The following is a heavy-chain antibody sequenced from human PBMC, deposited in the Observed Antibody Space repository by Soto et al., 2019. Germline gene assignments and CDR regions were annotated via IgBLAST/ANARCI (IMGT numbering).Heavy chain of an antibody. Sequence: EVQLLESGGGLVQPGGSLRLSCAASGFTFSNSGMTWVRQAPGKGLEWVSAIGVSAANTYYADSVKGRFTISRDNSKNTLYLEMNSLRVGDTAVYYCAKTKIATGGRSYDCWGQVTLVSVSS. V-gene: IGHV3-23*01. D-gene: IGHD6-13*01. J-gene: IGHJ4*02. CDR2: IGVSAANT. CDR3: AKTKIATGGRSYDC. CDR1: GFTFSNSG.